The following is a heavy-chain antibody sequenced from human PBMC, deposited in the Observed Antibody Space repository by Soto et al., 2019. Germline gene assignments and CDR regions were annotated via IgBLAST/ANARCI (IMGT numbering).Heavy chain of an antibody. CDR3: ARQTTYSSSWFDY. CDR2: IYTSGST. CDR1: GGSISKYY. V-gene: IGHV4-4*07. Sequence: SETLSLTCTVSGGSISKYYWTWIRQPAGKGLEWIGRIYTSGSTNYNPSLKSRVTLSVDTSKNQFSLKLSSVTAADTALYYCARQTTYSSSWFDYWGHGTLVTVSS. J-gene: IGHJ5*01. D-gene: IGHD2-2*01.